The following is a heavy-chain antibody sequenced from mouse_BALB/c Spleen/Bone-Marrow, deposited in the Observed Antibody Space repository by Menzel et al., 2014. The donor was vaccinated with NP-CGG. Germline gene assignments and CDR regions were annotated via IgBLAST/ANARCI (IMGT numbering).Heavy chain of an antibody. CDR3: ARYRLGTYFDY. CDR2: VDPANGNT. J-gene: IGHJ2*01. V-gene: IGHV14-3*02. Sequence: EVQLVESGAELVKPGASVKLSCTASGFNIKDTYMHWVKQRPEQGLEWIGRVDPANGNTKYDPKFQGKATITADTSSNTAYLQLSSLTSEDTAVYYCARYRLGTYFDYWGQGTTRTASS. CDR1: GFNIKDTY. D-gene: IGHD2-14*01.